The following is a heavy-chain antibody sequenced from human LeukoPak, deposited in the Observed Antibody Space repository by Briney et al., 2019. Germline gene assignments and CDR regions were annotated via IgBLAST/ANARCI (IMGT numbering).Heavy chain of an antibody. CDR2: INPSGGST. V-gene: IGHV1-46*01. CDR3: ARDPVGASDFDY. CDR1: GYTFTSYY. Sequence: ASVKVSCKASGYTFTSYYMHWVRQAPGQGLEWMGIINPSGGSTSYAQKFQGRVTMTRDTPTSTVYVELSSLRSEDTAVYYCARDPVGASDFDYWGQGTLVTVSS. J-gene: IGHJ4*02. D-gene: IGHD1-26*01.